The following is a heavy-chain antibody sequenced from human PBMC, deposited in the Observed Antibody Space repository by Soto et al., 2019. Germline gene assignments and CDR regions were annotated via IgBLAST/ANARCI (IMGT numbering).Heavy chain of an antibody. CDR1: GFTFDDYG. Sequence: GGSLRLSCAASGFTFDDYGMSWVRQAPGKGLEWVSGISYDGSNKDYADSVKGRFTISRDNSKNTLYLQMNSLRAEDTAVYYCARVQQWSTYYFDYWGQGTLVTVSS. CDR3: ARVQQWSTYYFDY. CDR2: ISYDGSNK. D-gene: IGHD6-19*01. J-gene: IGHJ4*02. V-gene: IGHV3-33*08.